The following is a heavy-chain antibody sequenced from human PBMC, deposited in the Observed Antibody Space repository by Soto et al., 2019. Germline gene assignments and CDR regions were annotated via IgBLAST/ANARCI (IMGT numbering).Heavy chain of an antibody. CDR3: ARAATHVWFGELLVY. CDR1: GGSISSSSYY. V-gene: IGHV4-39*01. J-gene: IGHJ4*02. CDR2: IYYSGST. Sequence: QLQLQESGPGLVKPSETLSLTCTVSGGSISSSSYYWGWIRQPPGKGLEWIGSIYYSGSTYYNPSLKSRFTISVDTSKNQFSLKLSSVAAADTAVYYCARAATHVWFGELLVYWGQGTLVTVSS. D-gene: IGHD3-10*01.